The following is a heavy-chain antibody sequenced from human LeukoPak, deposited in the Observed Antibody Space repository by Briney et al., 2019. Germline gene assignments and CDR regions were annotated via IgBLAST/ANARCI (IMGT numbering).Heavy chain of an antibody. CDR3: ARNLVDTAMVDAFDI. Sequence: SQTLSLTCTVSGFSISSGGYYWRWIRQHPGKSLEWIAYIYYSGSTYYNPPLKSRVTISVDTSKNQFSLKLSSVTAADTAVYYCARNLVDTAMVDAFDIWGQGTMVTVSS. J-gene: IGHJ3*02. CDR2: IYYSGST. V-gene: IGHV4-31*03. CDR1: GFSISSGGYY. D-gene: IGHD5-18*01.